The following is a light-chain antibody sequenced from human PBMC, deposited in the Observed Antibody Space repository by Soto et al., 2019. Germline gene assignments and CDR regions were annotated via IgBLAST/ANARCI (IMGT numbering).Light chain of an antibody. CDR2: AAS. J-gene: IGKJ1*01. Sequence: AIQRTPSPSALPASVGDRVTITCRASQAIRTALGWYQQKPGKVPKLLIYAASTFQSGVPSRFSGSGSGTDFTLTIISLQPEDFATYYCLLDFRYFWAFGQGTKVDIK. CDR1: QAIRTA. V-gene: IGKV1-6*01. CDR3: LLDFRYFWA.